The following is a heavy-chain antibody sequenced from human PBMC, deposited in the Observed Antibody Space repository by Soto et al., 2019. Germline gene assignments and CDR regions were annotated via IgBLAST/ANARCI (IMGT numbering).Heavy chain of an antibody. Sequence: SETLSLTCTVSGASIITDNYFWVFIRQSPRRGLELIGSISYSGRTYDNPSLQSRVTISIDASKNQFSLKLTSVTTADTAVYYCARRRASDYGGNHHPYYFDRWGQGALVTV. CDR1: GASIITDNYF. D-gene: IGHD4-17*01. CDR3: ARRRASDYGGNHHPYYFDR. CDR2: ISYSGRT. J-gene: IGHJ4*02. V-gene: IGHV4-39*01.